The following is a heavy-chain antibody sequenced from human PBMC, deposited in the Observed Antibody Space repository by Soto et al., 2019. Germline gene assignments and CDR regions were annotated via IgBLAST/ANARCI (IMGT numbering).Heavy chain of an antibody. Sequence: PGGSLRLSCAASGFTFSTDAMSWVRQAPGKGLEWVAVISYDGSNKYYADYVKGRFTISRHNSKNTLYLQMNSLRAEDTAVYYCAREAPYGSGSPTGPWGQGTLVTVSS. J-gene: IGHJ5*02. D-gene: IGHD3-10*01. CDR3: AREAPYGSGSPTGP. CDR1: GFTFSTDA. V-gene: IGHV3-30*14. CDR2: ISYDGSNK.